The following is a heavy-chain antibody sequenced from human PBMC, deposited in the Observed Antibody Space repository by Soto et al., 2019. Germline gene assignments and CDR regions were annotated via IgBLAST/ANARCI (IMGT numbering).Heavy chain of an antibody. D-gene: IGHD3-9*01. CDR2: ISGSGGST. CDR1: GFTFSSYA. J-gene: IGHJ4*02. Sequence: GGSLRLSCAASGFTFSSYAMSWVRQAPGKGLEWVSAISGSGGSTYYADSVKGRFTISRDNSKNTLYLQMNSLRAEDAAVYYCAKGYYDILTGYSGPIDYWGQGTLVTVSS. V-gene: IGHV3-23*01. CDR3: AKGYYDILTGYSGPIDY.